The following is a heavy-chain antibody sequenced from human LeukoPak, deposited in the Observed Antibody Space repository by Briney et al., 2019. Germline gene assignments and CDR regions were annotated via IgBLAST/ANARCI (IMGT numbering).Heavy chain of an antibody. CDR3: AREVSSSWYPHYGMDV. CDR2: INPSGGST. Sequence: ASVKVPCKASGYTFTSYYMHWVRQAPGQGLEWMGIINPSGGSTSYAQKFQGRVTMTRDTSTSTVYMELSSLRSEDTAVYYCAREVSSSWYPHYGMDVWGQGTTVTVSS. V-gene: IGHV1-46*01. CDR1: GYTFTSYY. D-gene: IGHD6-13*01. J-gene: IGHJ6*02.